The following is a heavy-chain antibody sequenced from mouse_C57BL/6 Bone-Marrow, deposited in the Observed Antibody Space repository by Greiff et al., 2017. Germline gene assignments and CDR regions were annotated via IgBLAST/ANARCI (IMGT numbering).Heavy chain of an antibody. D-gene: IGHD1-1*01. V-gene: IGHV5-12*01. CDR3: ARHADYGSSPWFAD. Sequence: EVKLVESGGGLVQPGGSLKLSCAASGFTFSDYYMYWVRQTPEKRLAWVAYISNGGGSTYYPHTGKGRFTISRDNAKNTLDLQMSRLKSEDTAMYYCARHADYGSSPWFADWGKGTLVTVSA. CDR1: GFTFSDYY. CDR2: ISNGGGST. J-gene: IGHJ3*01.